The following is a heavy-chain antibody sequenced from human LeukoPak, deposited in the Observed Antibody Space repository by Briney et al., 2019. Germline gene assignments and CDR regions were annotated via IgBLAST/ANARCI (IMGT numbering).Heavy chain of an antibody. CDR2: IIPIFGTA. CDR3: ARGGSTPAVYGGNSVVDY. CDR1: GGTFSSYA. V-gene: IGHV1-69*05. Sequence: ASVKVSCKASGGTFSSYAISWVRQAPGQGLEWMGGIIPIFGTANYAQKFQGRVTITTDESTSTAYMELSSLRSEDTAVYYCARGGSTPAVYGGNSVVDYWGQGTLVTVSS. J-gene: IGHJ4*02. D-gene: IGHD4-23*01.